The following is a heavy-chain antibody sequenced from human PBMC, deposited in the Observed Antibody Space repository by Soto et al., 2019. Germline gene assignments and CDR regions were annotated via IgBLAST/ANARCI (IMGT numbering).Heavy chain of an antibody. CDR2: IIPIFGTA. D-gene: IGHD4-17*01. J-gene: IGHJ5*02. V-gene: IGHV1-69*13. CDR3: ARLRGTVTTVNWCDP. Sequence: GASVKVSCKASGGTFSSYAISWVRQAPGQGLEWMGGIIPIFGTANYAQKFQGRVTITADESMSTAYMELSSLRSEDTAVYYCARLRGTVTTVNWCDPWGQGTLVTVS. CDR1: GGTFSSYA.